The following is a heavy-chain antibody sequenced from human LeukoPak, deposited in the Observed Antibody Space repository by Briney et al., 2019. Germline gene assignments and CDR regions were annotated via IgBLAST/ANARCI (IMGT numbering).Heavy chain of an antibody. CDR2: INPNSGGT. J-gene: IGHJ4*02. CDR3: ARVSIAVAGGVFDY. CDR1: GYTFTGYY. D-gene: IGHD6-19*01. V-gene: IGHV1-2*02. Sequence: GASVKVSCKASGYTFTGYYMHWVRQAPGQGLEWMGWINPNSGGTNYAQKFQGRVTMTRDTSINTAYMELSRLRSDDTAVYYCARVSIAVAGGVFDYWGQGTLVTVSS.